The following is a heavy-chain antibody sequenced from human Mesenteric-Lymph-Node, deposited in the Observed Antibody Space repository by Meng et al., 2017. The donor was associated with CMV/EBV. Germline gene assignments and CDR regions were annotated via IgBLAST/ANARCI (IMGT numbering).Heavy chain of an antibody. CDR1: GFTFSSYW. CDR2: IKSKTDGGTT. D-gene: IGHD3-10*01. Sequence: GESLKISCAASGFTFSSYWMSWVRQAPGKGLEWVGRIKSKTDGGTTDYAAPVKGRFTISRDDSKNTLYLQMNNLKTEDTAVYYCTTPLMVRGVRMDVWGQGTTVTVSS. V-gene: IGHV3-15*01. J-gene: IGHJ6*02. CDR3: TTPLMVRGVRMDV.